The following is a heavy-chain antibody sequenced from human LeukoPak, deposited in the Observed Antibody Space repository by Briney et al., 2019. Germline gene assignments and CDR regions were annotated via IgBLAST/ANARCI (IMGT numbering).Heavy chain of an antibody. D-gene: IGHD2-2*01. CDR3: AREGGYCSSTSCPTYYFDY. CDR1: GFTFSSYG. J-gene: IGHJ4*02. Sequence: PGGSLRLSCAASGFTFSSYGMNWVRQAPGKGLEWVSYISSSSTIYYADSVKGRFTISRDNAKNSLYLQMNSLRDEDTAVYYCAREGGYCSSTSCPTYYFDYWGQGTLVTVSS. V-gene: IGHV3-48*02. CDR2: ISSSSTI.